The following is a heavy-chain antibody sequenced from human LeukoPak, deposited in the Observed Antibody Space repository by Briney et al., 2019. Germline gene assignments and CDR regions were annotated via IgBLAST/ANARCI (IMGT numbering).Heavy chain of an antibody. CDR1: GFTFSSYA. CDR3: AKYPIVVVPAADRPDAFDI. D-gene: IGHD2-2*01. CDR2: ISGSGGST. V-gene: IGHV3-23*01. J-gene: IGHJ3*02. Sequence: PGGSLRLSCAASGFTFSSYAMSWVRQAPGKGLEWVSAISGSGGSTYYADSVKGRFTISRDNSKNTLYLQMNSLRAEDTAVYYCAKYPIVVVPAADRPDAFDIWGQGTMVTVSS.